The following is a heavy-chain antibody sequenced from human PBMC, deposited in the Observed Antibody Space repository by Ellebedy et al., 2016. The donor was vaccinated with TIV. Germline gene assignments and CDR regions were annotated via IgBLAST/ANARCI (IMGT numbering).Heavy chain of an antibody. D-gene: IGHD3-16*01. V-gene: IGHV4-59*12. Sequence: MPSETLSLTCAVYGGSFSDYYWSWIRQSPGKGLEWIGYMSSSGNTNYNPSLKSRVTTSIDTSKNQFSLRLSFVTAADTAVYYCASTEYIGFWGYWGQGTLVTVSS. CDR3: ASTEYIGFWGY. J-gene: IGHJ4*02. CDR1: GGSFSDYY. CDR2: MSSSGNT.